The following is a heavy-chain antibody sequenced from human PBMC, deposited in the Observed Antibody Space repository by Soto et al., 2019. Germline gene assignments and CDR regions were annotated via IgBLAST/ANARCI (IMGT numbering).Heavy chain of an antibody. CDR3: ARDVVTAVAGSVNVFDP. Sequence: QVQLVESGGGVVQSGRSLTLSCAASGFSLRTSGMNWLRRAPGKGLEWVGSIWYDGTKRFYANSVKGRSTISKDNSNNILFLQMSGLRAEDTAVYYCARDVVTAVAGSVNVFDPWGQGTLVTVSS. V-gene: IGHV3-33*01. CDR2: IWYDGTKR. D-gene: IGHD6-19*01. J-gene: IGHJ5*02. CDR1: GFSLRTSG.